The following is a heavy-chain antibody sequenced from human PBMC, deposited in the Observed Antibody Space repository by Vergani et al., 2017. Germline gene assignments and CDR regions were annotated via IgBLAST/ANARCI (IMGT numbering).Heavy chain of an antibody. CDR2: IYYSGNT. CDR1: GAYVGSGGYY. V-gene: IGHV4-31*03. D-gene: IGHD6-19*01. Sequence: QVQLQESGPGLVKASQTLSLTCSVSGAYVGSGGYYWSWVRQRPGMGLDWIGYIYYSGNTYYNPSLKSRVTMSIDTSKSQFSLKLSSVTAADTAFYYCARESGWYDTPAYWGQGTLVTVSS. J-gene: IGHJ4*02. CDR3: ARESGWYDTPAY.